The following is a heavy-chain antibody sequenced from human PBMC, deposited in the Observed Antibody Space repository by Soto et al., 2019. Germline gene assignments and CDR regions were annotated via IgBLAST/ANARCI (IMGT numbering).Heavy chain of an antibody. CDR3: AKDRTVAARNFDY. D-gene: IGHD6-6*01. CDR2: ISTSIDAT. J-gene: IGHJ4*02. Sequence: GGSLRLSCTASGFAFRNYSMGGVRQAPGKGLEWVSSISTSIDATYYADSVKGRFTISRDDSKNTLYLQMNSLRAEDSAVYYCAKDRTVAARNFDYWGQGTQVTVSS. V-gene: IGHV3-23*01. CDR1: GFAFRNYS.